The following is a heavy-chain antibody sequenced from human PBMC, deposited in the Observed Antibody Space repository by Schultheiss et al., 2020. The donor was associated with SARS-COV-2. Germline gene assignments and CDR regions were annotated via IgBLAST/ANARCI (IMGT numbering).Heavy chain of an antibody. CDR3: ARVSRIAVAGTVGNWFDP. D-gene: IGHD6-19*01. V-gene: IGHV4-31*03. J-gene: IGHJ5*02. CDR1: GGSISSSSYY. CDR2: IYYSGST. Sequence: SETLSLTCTVSGGSISSSSYYWSWIRQHPGKGLEWIGYIYYSGSTYYNPSLKSRVTISVDTSKNQFSLKLSSVTAADTAVYYCARVSRIAVAGTVGNWFDPWGQGTLVTVSS.